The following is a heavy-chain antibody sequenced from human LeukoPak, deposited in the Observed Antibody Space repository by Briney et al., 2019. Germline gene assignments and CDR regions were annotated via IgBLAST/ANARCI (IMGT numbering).Heavy chain of an antibody. J-gene: IGHJ3*02. D-gene: IGHD2-2*01. CDR1: GFTFSSYA. V-gene: IGHV3-23*01. CDR3: AKGLGYCSSTSCYWARDAFDI. CDR2: ISGSGGST. Sequence: GGSLRLSCAASGFTFSSYAMSWVRQAPGKELEWVSAISGSGGSTYYADSVKGRFTISRDNSKNTLYLQMNSLRAEDTAVYYCAKGLGYCSSTSCYWARDAFDIWGQGTMVTVSS.